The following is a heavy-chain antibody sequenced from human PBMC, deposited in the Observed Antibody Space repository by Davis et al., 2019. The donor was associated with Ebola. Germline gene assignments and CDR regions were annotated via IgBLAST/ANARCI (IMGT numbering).Heavy chain of an antibody. CDR2: INHSGST. CDR3: ARNHDFWSGYYPVAAFDI. CDR1: GGSFSGYY. Sequence: PSETLSLTCAVYGGSFSGYYWSWIRQPPGKGLEWIGEINHSGSTNYNPSLKSRVTISVDTSKNQFSLKLSSVTAADTAVYYCARNHDFWSGYYPVAAFDIWGQGTMVTVSS. V-gene: IGHV4-34*01. J-gene: IGHJ3*02. D-gene: IGHD3-3*01.